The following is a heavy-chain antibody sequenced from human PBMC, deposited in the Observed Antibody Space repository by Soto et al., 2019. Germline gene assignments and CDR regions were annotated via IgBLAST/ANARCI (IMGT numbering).Heavy chain of an antibody. CDR2: IKQDGSEK. Sequence: GGSLRLSCAASGFTFSSYWMSWVRQAPGKGLEWVANIKQDGSEKYYVDSVKGRFTISRDNAKNSLYLQMNSLRAEDTAVYYCARDRDEYDILTGYYNWFDPWGQGTLVTVSS. CDR3: ARDRDEYDILTGYYNWFDP. J-gene: IGHJ5*02. V-gene: IGHV3-7*01. CDR1: GFTFSSYW. D-gene: IGHD3-9*01.